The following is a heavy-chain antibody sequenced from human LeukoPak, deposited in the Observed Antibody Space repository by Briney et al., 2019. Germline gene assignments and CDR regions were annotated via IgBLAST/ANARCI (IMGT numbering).Heavy chain of an antibody. CDR2: IYSGGSK. CDR3: ARENVGFGSWFDS. D-gene: IGHD3-10*01. Sequence: GGSLRLSCAVSGFTVSSNYMSWVRQAPGKGLEWVSVIYSGGSKYYADSVKVRFTISRDNSKNTVYLQMDDLRPEDTAVYYCARENVGFGSWFDSWGQGTLVAVSS. V-gene: IGHV3-53*01. J-gene: IGHJ5*01. CDR1: GFTVSSNY.